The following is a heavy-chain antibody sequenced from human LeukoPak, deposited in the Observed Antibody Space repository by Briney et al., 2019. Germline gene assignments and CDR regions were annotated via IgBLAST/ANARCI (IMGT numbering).Heavy chain of an antibody. CDR3: ARDSGNYLDAFDI. CDR2: IRYDGSNK. J-gene: IGHJ3*02. V-gene: IGHV3-30*02. CDR1: GFTFSSYG. Sequence: PGGSLRLSCAASGFTFSSYGMHWVRQAPGKGLEWVAFIRYDGSNKYYADSVKGRFTISRDNAKNSLYLQMSSLRAEDTAVYYCARDSGNYLDAFDIWGQGTMVTVSS. D-gene: IGHD1-7*01.